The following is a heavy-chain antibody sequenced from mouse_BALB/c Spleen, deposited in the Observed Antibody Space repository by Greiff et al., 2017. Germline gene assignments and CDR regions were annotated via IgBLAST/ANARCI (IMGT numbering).Heavy chain of an antibody. CDR1: GFTFSDFY. J-gene: IGHJ2*01. V-gene: IGHV7-1*02. CDR2: SRNKANDYTT. D-gene: IGHD2-4*01. CDR3: ARASYDYESFDY. Sequence: EVKVVESGGGLVQPGGSLRLSCATSGFTFSDFYMEWVRQPPGKRLEWIAASRNKANDYTTEYSASVKGRFIVSRDTSQSILYLQMNALRAEDTAIYYCARASYDYESFDYWGQGTTLTVSS.